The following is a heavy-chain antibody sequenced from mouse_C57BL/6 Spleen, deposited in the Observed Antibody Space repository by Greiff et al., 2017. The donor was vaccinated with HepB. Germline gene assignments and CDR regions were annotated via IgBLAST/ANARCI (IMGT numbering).Heavy chain of an antibody. Sequence: EVMLVESGGGLVKPGGSLKLSCAASGFTFSSYAMSWVRQTPEKRLEWVATISDGGSYTYYPDNVKGRFTISRDNAKNNLYLQMSHLKSEDTAMYYCARATGTGDYFDYWGQGTTLTVSS. CDR2: ISDGGSYT. CDR1: GFTFSSYA. V-gene: IGHV5-4*03. D-gene: IGHD4-1*01. J-gene: IGHJ2*01. CDR3: ARATGTGDYFDY.